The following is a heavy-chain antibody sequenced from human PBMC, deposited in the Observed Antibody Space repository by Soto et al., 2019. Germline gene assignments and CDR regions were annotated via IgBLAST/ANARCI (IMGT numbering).Heavy chain of an antibody. D-gene: IGHD3-22*01. CDR1: GGSISSSSYY. CDR3: ARRLYYDSSGFEGGGMDV. Sequence: QLQLQESGPGLVKPSETLSLTCTVSGGSISSSSYYWGWIRQPPGKGLEWIGSIYYSGSTYYNPSLKSRVTISVDTSKNKFSLKLSSVTAADTAVYYCARRLYYDSSGFEGGGMDVWCQGTTVTVSS. CDR2: IYYSGST. V-gene: IGHV4-39*01. J-gene: IGHJ6*02.